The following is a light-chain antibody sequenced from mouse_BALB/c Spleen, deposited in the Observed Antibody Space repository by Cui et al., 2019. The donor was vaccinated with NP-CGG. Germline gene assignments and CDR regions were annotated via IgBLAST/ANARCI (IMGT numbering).Light chain of an antibody. CDR3: ALWYSNHWV. CDR2: GTN. CDR1: TGAVTTSNY. Sequence: QAVVTQESALTTSPGETATLTCRSSTGAVTTSNYANWVQEKPDHVFTGLIGGTNNRAPGVPARFSGSLIGDKAALTITGTQTEDETIYFCALWYSNHWVFGGGTKLTVL. J-gene: IGLJ1*01. V-gene: IGLV1*01.